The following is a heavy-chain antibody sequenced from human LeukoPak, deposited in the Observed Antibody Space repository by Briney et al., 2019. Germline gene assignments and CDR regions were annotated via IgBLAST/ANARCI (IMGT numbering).Heavy chain of an antibody. V-gene: IGHV5-51*01. J-gene: IGHJ4*02. CDR2: IYPDDSNT. Sequence: GESLKISCKGSGYKFTNYWIVWVRQMPGKGLEWMGIIYPDDSNTRYSPSFQGQVTISVDKSFSTAYLQWNSLKASDTAMYYCTLQPGYCSSASCSHFDFWGQGTLVTVSS. D-gene: IGHD2-2*01. CDR1: GYKFTNYW. CDR3: TLQPGYCSSASCSHFDF.